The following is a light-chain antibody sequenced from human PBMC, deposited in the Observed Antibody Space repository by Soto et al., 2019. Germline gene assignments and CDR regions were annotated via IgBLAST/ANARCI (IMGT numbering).Light chain of an antibody. CDR3: AAWDDSLNGGVV. CDR2: SIN. CDR1: SSNFGSNT. J-gene: IGLJ2*01. V-gene: IGLV1-44*01. Sequence: QSVLTQPPSASGTPGQGVTISCSGSSSNFGSNTVNWYQQLPETAPKLLIYSINQQPSGVPDRFSGSKSGTSASLAISGLQSEDEADYYCAAWDDSLNGGVVFGGGTKLTVL.